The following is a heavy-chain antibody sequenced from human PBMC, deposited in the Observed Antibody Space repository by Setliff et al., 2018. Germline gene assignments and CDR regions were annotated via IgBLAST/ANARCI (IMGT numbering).Heavy chain of an antibody. CDR1: GYTFTSYG. CDR2: IIPIFGTA. J-gene: IGHJ4*02. D-gene: IGHD1-26*01. CDR3: ASAPPGELHLGY. V-gene: IGHV1-69*13. Sequence: SVKVSCKASGYTFTSYGISWVRQAPGQGLEWMGNIIPIFGTANYPQNFQGRVTITADASSTTAYMELRSLRSGDTAVYYCASAPPGELHLGYWGQGTLVTVSS.